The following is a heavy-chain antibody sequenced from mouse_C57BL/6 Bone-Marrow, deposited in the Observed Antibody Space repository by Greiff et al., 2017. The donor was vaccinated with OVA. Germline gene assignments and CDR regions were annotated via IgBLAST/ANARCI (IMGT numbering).Heavy chain of an antibody. V-gene: IGHV1-55*01. J-gene: IGHJ1*03. CDR1: GYTFTSYW. D-gene: IGHD1-1*01. CDR3: ASSPRLLRYGYFDV. Sequence: QVQLQQPGAELVKPGASVKMSCKASGYTFTSYWITWVKQRPGQGLEWIGDIYPGSGSTNYNEKFKSKATLTVDTSSSTAYMQLSSLTSEYSAVYYCASSPRLLRYGYFDVWGTGTTVTVSS. CDR2: IYPGSGST.